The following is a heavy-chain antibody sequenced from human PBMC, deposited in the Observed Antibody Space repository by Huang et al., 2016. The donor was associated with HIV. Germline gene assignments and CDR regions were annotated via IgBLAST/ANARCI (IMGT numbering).Heavy chain of an antibody. CDR3: AIIFDSVNAFDV. V-gene: IGHV5-51*03. CDR1: GYDFSDYW. D-gene: IGHD3-9*01. CDR2: IYPDDSDA. Sequence: EVQLVQSGAELKKPGESLKISCRGSGYDFSDYWIAWVRRWPWKVMGWMGNIYPDDSDAASSPSFQVQVTISADKSINTAYLQWSSLRASDTAMYYCAIIFDSVNAFDVWGQGTMVSVSS. J-gene: IGHJ3*01.